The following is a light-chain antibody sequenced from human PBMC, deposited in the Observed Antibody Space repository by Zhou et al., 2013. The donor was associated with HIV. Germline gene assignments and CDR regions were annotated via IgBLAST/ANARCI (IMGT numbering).Light chain of an antibody. CDR1: QNIGNN. Sequence: EVLVTQSPATLSVSPGERATLSCRTSQNIGNNLAWYQQKRGQPPRLLIYGSSIRATGIPDRFSASGSGTDFTLTISRLEPEDFAVYYCQQYSASNRWTFGQGTRVEIK. V-gene: IGKV3-20*01. J-gene: IGKJ1*01. CDR3: QQYSASNRWT. CDR2: GSS.